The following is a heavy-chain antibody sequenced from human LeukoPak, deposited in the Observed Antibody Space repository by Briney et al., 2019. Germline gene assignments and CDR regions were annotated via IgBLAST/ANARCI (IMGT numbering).Heavy chain of an antibody. V-gene: IGHV4-39*07. D-gene: IGHD6-13*01. CDR2: VYYSGRT. Sequence: SETLSLTCTVSGGSISRDTYYCAWIRQSPGRGLEWLGSVYYSGRTDYNPSLKSRVTIFVDTSKNQLSLRLSAVTAADTAVYYCARYSSSWYLDWFDPWGQGTLVTVSS. CDR1: GGSISRDTYY. CDR3: ARYSSSWYLDWFDP. J-gene: IGHJ5*02.